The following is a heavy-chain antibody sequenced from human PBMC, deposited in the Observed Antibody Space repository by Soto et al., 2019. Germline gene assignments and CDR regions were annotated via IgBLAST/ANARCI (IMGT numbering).Heavy chain of an antibody. CDR2: ISGSGGST. Sequence: GGSLRLSCAASGFTFSSYAMSWVRQAQGKGLKWVSAISGSGGSTYYADSVKGRFTISRDNSKKTLYLQMNSLRAEDTAVYYCAKDVLLWFGEPYNWFDPWGQGTLVTVSS. CDR3: AKDVLLWFGEPYNWFDP. D-gene: IGHD3-10*01. CDR1: GFTFSSYA. V-gene: IGHV3-23*01. J-gene: IGHJ5*02.